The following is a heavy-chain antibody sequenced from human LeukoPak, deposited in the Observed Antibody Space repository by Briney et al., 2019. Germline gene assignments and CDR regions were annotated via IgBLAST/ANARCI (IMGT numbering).Heavy chain of an antibody. J-gene: IGHJ6*02. V-gene: IGHV1-8*01. CDR2: MNPNSGNT. Sequence: EASVKVSCKASGYTFTSYDINWVRQATGQGLEWMGWMNPNSGNTGYAQKFQGRVTMTRNTSISTAYMELSSLRSEDTAVYYCARSGYFDWLFPYYYYYGMDVWGQGTTVTVSS. CDR3: ARSGYFDWLFPYYYYYGMDV. D-gene: IGHD3-9*01. CDR1: GYTFTSYD.